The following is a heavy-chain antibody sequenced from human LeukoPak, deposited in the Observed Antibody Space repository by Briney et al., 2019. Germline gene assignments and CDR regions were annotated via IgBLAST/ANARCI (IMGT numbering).Heavy chain of an antibody. CDR3: ARVGLIVEATSFDY. V-gene: IGHV4-39*07. J-gene: IGHJ4*02. D-gene: IGHD1-26*01. CDR1: GGSISSTSYY. Sequence: PSETLSLTCTVSGGSISSTSYYWGWIRQPPGKGLEWIGSIYYSGSPYYNPSLKSRVTISVDKSKDQFSLKLSSVTAADTAVYYCARVGLIVEATSFDYWGQGTLVTVSS. CDR2: IYYSGSP.